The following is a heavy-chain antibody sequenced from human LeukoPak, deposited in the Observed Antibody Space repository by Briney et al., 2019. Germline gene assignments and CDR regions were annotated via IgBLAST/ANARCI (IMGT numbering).Heavy chain of an antibody. CDR3: ARDLYGDYPWDY. J-gene: IGHJ4*02. CDR1: GFTFSSYS. D-gene: IGHD4-17*01. Sequence: GGSLRLSCAASGFTFSSYSMNWVRQAPGKGLEWVSSISSSSSYIYHADSVKGRFTISRDNAKNSLYLQMNSLRAEDTAVYYCARDLYGDYPWDYWGQGTLVTVSS. CDR2: ISSSSSYI. V-gene: IGHV3-21*01.